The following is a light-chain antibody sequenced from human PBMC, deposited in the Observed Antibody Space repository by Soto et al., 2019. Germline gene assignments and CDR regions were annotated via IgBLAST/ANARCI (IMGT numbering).Light chain of an antibody. CDR1: QGISNY. CDR3: QKYDSAPLT. V-gene: IGKV1-27*01. CDR2: AAS. J-gene: IGKJ4*01. Sequence: DIRMTQSPSSLSASVGDRVTITCRASQGISNYLAWYQQKPGKVPKLLIYAASTFQSGVPTRFSGSGSGTDFTLTISSLQPEDVATYYCQKYDSAPLTVCGGTKVEIK.